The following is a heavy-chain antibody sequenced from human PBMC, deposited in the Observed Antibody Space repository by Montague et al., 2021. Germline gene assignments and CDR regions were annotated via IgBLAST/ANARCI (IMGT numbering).Heavy chain of an antibody. CDR3: ARGRGNSYVSFDS. Sequence: SETLSLTCTVSGGSISSFYWSWIRQPPEKGLELIAYIYYSGSAGGTTNYNPPLKSRVTISVDSSKNQLSLQLTSVTTADAAVYYCARGRGNSYVSFDSWGQGTLTSVSS. CDR2: IYYSGSAGGTT. CDR1: GGSISSFY. J-gene: IGHJ4*02. D-gene: IGHD5-18*01. V-gene: IGHV4-59*13.